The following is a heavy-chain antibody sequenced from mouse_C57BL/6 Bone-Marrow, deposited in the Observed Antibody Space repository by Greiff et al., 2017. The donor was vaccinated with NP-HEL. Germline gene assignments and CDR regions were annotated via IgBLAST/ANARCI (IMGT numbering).Heavy chain of an antibody. V-gene: IGHV1-59*01. CDR3: ARGTTVVARDYYAMDY. CDR1: GYTFTSYW. CDR2: IDPSDSYT. J-gene: IGHJ4*01. Sequence: QVQLQQPGAELVRPGTSVKLSCKASGYTFTSYWMHWVKQRPGQGLEWIGGIDPSDSYTNYNQKFKGKATVTVDTSSSTAYMQLSSLTSEDSAVYYCARGTTVVARDYYAMDYWGQGTSVTVSS. D-gene: IGHD1-1*01.